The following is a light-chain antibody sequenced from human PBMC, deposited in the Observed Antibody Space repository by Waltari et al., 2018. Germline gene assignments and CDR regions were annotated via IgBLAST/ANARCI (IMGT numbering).Light chain of an antibody. CDR1: SSNLGSIY. J-gene: IGLJ2*01. Sequence: QSVLTQPPSASGTPGPRVTIPCSGSSSNLGSIYVYWYQQLPGSAPKLLISRDNQRPSGVPDRFSGSKSGTSASLAISGLRSEDEADYYCAAWDDSLGGVVFGGGTKLTVL. CDR2: RDN. CDR3: AAWDDSLGGVV. V-gene: IGLV1-47*01.